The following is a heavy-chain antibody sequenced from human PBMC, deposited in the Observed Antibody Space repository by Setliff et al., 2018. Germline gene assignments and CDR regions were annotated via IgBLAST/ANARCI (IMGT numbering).Heavy chain of an antibody. Sequence: ETLSLTCTVSGDPIRSSRYYWGWIRQPPGKGLEWVSTISDSLSTTYYTDSVRGRFTISRDDSKKILFLQMNSLRVEDTAIYYCAKDVVGYSSTWPKRDYFDSWGQGTLVTVSS. CDR1: GDPIRSSRYY. CDR2: ISDSLSTT. CDR3: AKDVVGYSSTWPKRDYFDS. J-gene: IGHJ4*02. D-gene: IGHD6-13*01. V-gene: IGHV3-23*01.